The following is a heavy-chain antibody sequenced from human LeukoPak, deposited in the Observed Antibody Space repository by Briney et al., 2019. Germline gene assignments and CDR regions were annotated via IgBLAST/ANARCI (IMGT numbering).Heavy chain of an antibody. CDR2: IYYSGST. Sequence: KPSETLSLTCTVSGGSISSSDYYWSWIRQPPGKGLEWIGYIYYSGSTYYNPSLKSRVTISVDTSKNQFSLKLTSVTAADTAVYYCAVQSFYSSSSGVRNWGQGTLVTVSS. CDR1: GGSISSSDYY. D-gene: IGHD6-6*01. CDR3: AVQSFYSSSSGVRN. V-gene: IGHV4-30-4*08. J-gene: IGHJ4*02.